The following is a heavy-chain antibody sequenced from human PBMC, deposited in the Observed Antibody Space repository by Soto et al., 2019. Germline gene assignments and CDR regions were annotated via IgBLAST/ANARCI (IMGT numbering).Heavy chain of an antibody. V-gene: IGHV1-24*01. CDR3: ARKVYGDYVFDY. D-gene: IGHD4-17*01. Sequence: ASVKVSCKVSGYTLTELSMHWVRQAPGKGLEWMGGFDPEDGETIYAQKFQGRVTMTRNTSISTAYMELSSLRSEDTAVYYCARKVYGDYVFDYWGQGTLVTVSS. J-gene: IGHJ4*02. CDR1: GYTLTELS. CDR2: FDPEDGET.